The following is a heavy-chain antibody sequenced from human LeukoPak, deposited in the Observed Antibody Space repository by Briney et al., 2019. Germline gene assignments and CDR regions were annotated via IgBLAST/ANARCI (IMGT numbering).Heavy chain of an antibody. CDR2: INHSGGT. CDR1: GGSFNGHY. J-gene: IGHJ4*02. D-gene: IGHD3-3*01. V-gene: IGHV4-34*01. Sequence: SETLSLTCAVYGGSFNGHYWSWIRQPPGKGLEWIGEINHSGGTNYNPSLKSRVTISVDTSKNQFSLKLSSVTAADTAVYYCARSRASYYDFWSGYTNGGYYFDYWGQGTLVTVSS. CDR3: ARSRASYYDFWSGYTNGGYYFDY.